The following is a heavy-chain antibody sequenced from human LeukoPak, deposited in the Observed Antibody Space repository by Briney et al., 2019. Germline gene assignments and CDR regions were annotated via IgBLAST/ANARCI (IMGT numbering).Heavy chain of an antibody. CDR1: GFIVSSNY. D-gene: IGHD5-12*01. J-gene: IGHJ4*02. CDR2: IYTDGST. CDR3: ARSRSVSGFDYAY. V-gene: IGHV3-53*01. Sequence: PGGSLRLSCAASGFIVSSNYMNWVRQAPGKGLEWVSVIYTDGSTYYADSVKGRFTISRDISRNTVHLQMNSLRAGDTAVYYCARSRSVSGFDYAYWGQGTLVTVSS.